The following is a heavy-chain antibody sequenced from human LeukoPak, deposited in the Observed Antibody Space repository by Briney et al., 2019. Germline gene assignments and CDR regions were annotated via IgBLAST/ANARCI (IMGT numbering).Heavy chain of an antibody. D-gene: IGHD3-10*01. CDR2: IYSGGST. CDR3: AKDLLLWFGELLGYFDY. Sequence: GGSLRLSCAASGFTVSSNYMSWVRQAPGKGLEWVSVIYSGGSTYYADSVKGRFTISRDNSKNTLYLQMNSLRAEDTAVYYCAKDLLLWFGELLGYFDYWGQGTLVTVSS. CDR1: GFTVSSNY. V-gene: IGHV3-53*01. J-gene: IGHJ4*02.